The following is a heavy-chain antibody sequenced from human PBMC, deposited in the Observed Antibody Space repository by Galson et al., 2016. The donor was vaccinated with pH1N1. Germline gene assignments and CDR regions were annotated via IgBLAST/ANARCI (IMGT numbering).Heavy chain of an antibody. V-gene: IGHV5-51*03. CDR1: GYTFSKFW. CDR3: ARRRAEYDMDV. J-gene: IGHJ6*02. Sequence: QSGAEVKKPGESLRISCEGSGYTFSKFWIAWVRQMPGKGLEWMGTIYPCDSATKYSPSFEGKVTFSADKSISTAFLHWSSLKASDTAIYFRARRRAEYDMDVWGQGTKVIVSS. CDR2: IYPCDSAT.